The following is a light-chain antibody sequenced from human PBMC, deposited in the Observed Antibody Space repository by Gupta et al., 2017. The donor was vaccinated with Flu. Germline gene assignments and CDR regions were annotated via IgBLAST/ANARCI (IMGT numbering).Light chain of an antibody. CDR1: NLGDSY. CDR3: QAWDSTTAV. Sequence: SYELTQPPSVSVSPGQTSSITCSGDNLGDSYVFWYHQKTGQSPILVIYHDTKRPSGIPERFSGSNSGNTATLTISGTQTMDEADYHCQAWDSTTAVFGGGTRLTVL. V-gene: IGLV3-1*01. J-gene: IGLJ2*01. CDR2: HDT.